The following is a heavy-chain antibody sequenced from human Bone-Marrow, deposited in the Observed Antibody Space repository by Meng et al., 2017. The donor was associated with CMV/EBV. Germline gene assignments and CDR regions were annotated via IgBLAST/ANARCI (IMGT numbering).Heavy chain of an antibody. D-gene: IGHD6-6*01. CDR2: ISPYNDNT. J-gene: IGHJ6*02. V-gene: IGHV1-18*01. CDR1: GYTFTSYG. Sequence: ASVKVSCKASGYTFTSYGISWVRQAPGHGLEWMAWISPYNDNTNYAQRLQGRVTLTTDTSTITAYMELRSLRSDDTAVYFCAIDRRMIATRPRDHSNGMDVWGQGTTVTVSS. CDR3: AIDRRMIATRPRDHSNGMDV.